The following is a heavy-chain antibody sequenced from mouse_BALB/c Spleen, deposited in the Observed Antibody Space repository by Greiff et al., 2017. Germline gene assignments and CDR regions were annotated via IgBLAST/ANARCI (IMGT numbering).Heavy chain of an antibody. J-gene: IGHJ4*01. CDR3: ARSMDY. V-gene: IGHV1-55*01. CDR1: GYNFTSYW. Sequence: VKLQQPGAELVKPGTSVKLSCKASGYNFTSYWINWVKLRPGQGLEWIGDIYPGSGSTNYNEKFKSKATLTVDTSSSTAYMQLSSLASEDSALYYCARSMDYWGQGTSVTVSS. CDR2: IYPGSGST.